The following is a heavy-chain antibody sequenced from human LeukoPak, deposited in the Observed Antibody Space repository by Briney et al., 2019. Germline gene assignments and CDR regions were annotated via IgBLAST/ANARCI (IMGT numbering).Heavy chain of an antibody. V-gene: IGHV3-30*18. D-gene: IGHD5-12*01. CDR2: ISYDGSNK. CDR1: GFTFSSYG. CDR3: AKGATLIHPDNWFDP. J-gene: IGHJ5*02. Sequence: GRSLRLSCAASGFTFSSYGMHWVRQAPGKGLEWVAVISYDGSNKYYADSVKGRFTISRDNSKNTLYLQMNSLRAEDTAVYYCAKGATLIHPDNWFDPWGQGTLVTVSS.